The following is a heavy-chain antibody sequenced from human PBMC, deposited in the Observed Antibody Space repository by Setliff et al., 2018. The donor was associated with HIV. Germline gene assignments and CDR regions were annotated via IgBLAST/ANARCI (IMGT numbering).Heavy chain of an antibody. V-gene: IGHV4-59*01. CDR3: ARVGPETGGAFDN. Sequence: LSLTCTVSGVSITYSYWTWIRQPPGKGPEWIGYIHSSGATAYNPSLNSQVTMSMDTSKNQVSLKVTSVTAADTAVYYCARVGPETGGAFDNWGQGTMVTVSS. CDR2: IHSSGAT. D-gene: IGHD3-16*01. CDR1: GVSITYSY. J-gene: IGHJ3*02.